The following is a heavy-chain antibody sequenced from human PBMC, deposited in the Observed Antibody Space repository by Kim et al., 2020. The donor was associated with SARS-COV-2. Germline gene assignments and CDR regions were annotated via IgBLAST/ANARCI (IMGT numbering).Heavy chain of an antibody. CDR3: ASSPYYYDSSGPTDAFDI. CDR1: GGSVSSGSYY. J-gene: IGHJ3*02. CDR2: IYYSGST. D-gene: IGHD3-22*01. Sequence: SETLSLTCTVSGGSVSSGSYYWSWIRQPPGKGLEWIGYIYYSGSTNYNLSLKSRVTISVDTSKNQFSLKLSSVTAADTAVYYCASSPYYYDSSGPTDAFDIWGQGTMVTVSS. V-gene: IGHV4-61*01.